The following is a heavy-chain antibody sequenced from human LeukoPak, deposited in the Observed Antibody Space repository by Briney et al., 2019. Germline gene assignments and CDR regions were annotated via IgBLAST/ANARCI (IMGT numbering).Heavy chain of an antibody. CDR3: AKDNRRHYTSGPNPDSLH. V-gene: IGHV3-9*01. Sequence: GGSLRLSCAGSGFIFNNYAMHWVRKPPGKGLEWVSGISWNSGSIDYADSVKGRFTISRDNAKNSLYLQMNSLRVEDTAFYYCAKDNRRHYTSGPNPDSLHWGQGALVTVSS. CDR1: GFIFNNYA. J-gene: IGHJ4*02. D-gene: IGHD6-19*01. CDR2: ISWNSGSI.